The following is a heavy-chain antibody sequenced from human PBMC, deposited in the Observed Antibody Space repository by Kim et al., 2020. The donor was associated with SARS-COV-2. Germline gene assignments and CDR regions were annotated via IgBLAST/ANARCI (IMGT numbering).Heavy chain of an antibody. CDR3: ARALVTSSALGYFDP. Sequence: ASVKVSCKTSGYTFTSYDINWVRQAPGQGLEWMGWMNCNTGDTDYAQKFQGRISLTRDTSITTAYLELSGLTTDDTAVYYCARALVTSSALGYFDPWGQGTMVTVTS. V-gene: IGHV1-8*01. CDR1: GYTFTSYD. J-gene: IGHJ5*02. D-gene: IGHD5-18*01. CDR2: MNCNTGDT.